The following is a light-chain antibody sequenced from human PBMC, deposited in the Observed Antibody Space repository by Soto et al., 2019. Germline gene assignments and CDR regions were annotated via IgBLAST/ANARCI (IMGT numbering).Light chain of an antibody. CDR3: QQGST. CDR1: QDIINY. Sequence: DMQMTQSPSSLSASVGDRVTITCQASQDIINYLNWYQPKPGKAPKVLIYDVFNLETGVPSRCSGSGSGTDFSLTISNLQPEDIATYYCQQGSTFGGGTKVEIK. CDR2: DVF. J-gene: IGKJ4*01. V-gene: IGKV1-33*01.